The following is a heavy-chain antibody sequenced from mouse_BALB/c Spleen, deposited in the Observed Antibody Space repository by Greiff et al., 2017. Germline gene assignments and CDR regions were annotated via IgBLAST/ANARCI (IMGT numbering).Heavy chain of an antibody. CDR1: GFNIKDTY. CDR2: IDPANGNT. CDR3: ARSDYGSSFDY. V-gene: IGHV14-3*02. J-gene: IGHJ2*01. D-gene: IGHD1-1*01. Sequence: EVQLQQSGAELVKPGASVKLSCTASGFNIKDTYMHWVKQRPEQGLEWIGRIDPANGNTKYDPKFQGKATITADTSSNTAYLQLSSLTSEDTAVYYCARSDYGSSFDYWGQGTTLTVSS.